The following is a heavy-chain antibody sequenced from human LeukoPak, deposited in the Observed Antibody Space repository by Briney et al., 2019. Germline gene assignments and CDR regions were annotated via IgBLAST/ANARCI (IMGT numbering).Heavy chain of an antibody. CDR3: AKDLADIVVVPAASHFDY. Sequence: GGSLRLSCAASGFTFSSYSMSWVRQAPGKGLEWVSSISSSSSYIYYADSVKGRFTISRDNSKNTLYLQMSSLRAEDTAVYYCAKDLADIVVVPAASHFDYWGQGILVTVSS. V-gene: IGHV3-21*01. J-gene: IGHJ4*02. CDR2: ISSSSSYI. D-gene: IGHD2-2*01. CDR1: GFTFSSYS.